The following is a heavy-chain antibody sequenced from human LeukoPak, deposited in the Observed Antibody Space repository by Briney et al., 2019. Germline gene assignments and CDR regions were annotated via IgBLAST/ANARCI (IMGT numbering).Heavy chain of an antibody. Sequence: SETLSLTCTVSGGSISSGSYYWSWIRQPAGKGLEWIGRIYTSGSTNYNPSLKSRVTISVDTSKNQFSLKLSSVTAADTAVYYCARDSRRPYYYDSSGYGYWGQGTLVTVSS. CDR2: IYTSGST. CDR3: ARDSRRPYYYDSSGYGY. J-gene: IGHJ4*02. V-gene: IGHV4-61*02. D-gene: IGHD3-22*01. CDR1: GGSISSGSYY.